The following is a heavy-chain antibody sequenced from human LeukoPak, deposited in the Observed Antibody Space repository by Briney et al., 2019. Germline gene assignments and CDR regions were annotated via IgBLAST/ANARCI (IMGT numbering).Heavy chain of an antibody. V-gene: IGHV4-30-4*01. D-gene: IGHD3-22*01. CDR3: ARVYYYDSSGYLDY. CDR2: IYYSGST. J-gene: IGHJ4*02. CDR1: GGSSSSGYYY. Sequence: TLSLTCTVSGGSSSSGYYYWTWIRQPPGQGLECIGYIYYSGSTYYNPSLKSRVTISVDTSKNQFSLKLSSVTAADTAVYYCARVYYYDSSGYLDYWGQGTLVTVSS.